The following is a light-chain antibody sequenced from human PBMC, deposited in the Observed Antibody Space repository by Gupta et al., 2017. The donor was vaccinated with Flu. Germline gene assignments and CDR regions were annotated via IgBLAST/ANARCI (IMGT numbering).Light chain of an antibody. J-gene: IGLJ3*02. V-gene: IGLV3-19*01. CDR3: NSRDTSGDHLVV. CDR2: GKN. CDR1: SLRNFY. Sequence: SSELTQDPAVSVALGQTFRITCQGDSLRNFYASWYQQKPGQAPLLVIYGKNNRPSGIPDRFSGSSSGNTASLTITGAQAEDEADYYCNSRDTSGDHLVVFGGGTKLTVL.